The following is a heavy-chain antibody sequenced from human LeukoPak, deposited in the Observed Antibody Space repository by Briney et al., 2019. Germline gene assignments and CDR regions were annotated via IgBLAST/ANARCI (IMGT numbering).Heavy chain of an antibody. J-gene: IGHJ6*03. CDR2: IYTSGST. V-gene: IGHV4-61*02. D-gene: IGHD4-17*01. Sequence: SETLSLTCTVSGGSISSGSYYWSWIRQPAGKGLEWIGRIYTSGSTHYNPSLKSRVTISVDTSKNQFSLKLSSVTAADTAVYYCARRGGKNYGDYVLYYYYMDVWGTGTTVTVSS. CDR1: GGSISSGSYY. CDR3: ARRGGKNYGDYVLYYYYMDV.